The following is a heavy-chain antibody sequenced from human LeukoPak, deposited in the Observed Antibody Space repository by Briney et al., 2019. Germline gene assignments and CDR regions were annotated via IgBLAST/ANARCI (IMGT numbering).Heavy chain of an antibody. J-gene: IGHJ4*02. CDR2: INWSGDNA. D-gene: IGHD1/OR15-1a*01. V-gene: IGHV3-20*04. CDR3: ARDLSSNWNNLAY. CDR1: GFTFADYG. Sequence: GGSLRLSCEDSGFTFADYGLSWVRQAPGKGLEWVAGINWSGDNAFYADSVKGRFTISRDNTKKTLYLQMNNLRGEDTATYYCARDLSSNWNNLAYWGQGTLVTVSS.